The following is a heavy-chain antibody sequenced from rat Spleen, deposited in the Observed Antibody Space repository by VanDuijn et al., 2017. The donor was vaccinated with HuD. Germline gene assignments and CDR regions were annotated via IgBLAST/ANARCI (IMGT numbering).Heavy chain of an antibody. CDR3: ARRHYGYTDYFDY. CDR2: ISYGDSSGHSST. V-gene: IGHV5-29*01. CDR1: GFTFSDYG. Sequence: EVQLVESDGGFVQPGRSLKLSCVVSGFTFSDYGMAWVRQAPTKGLEWVATISYGDSSGHSSTYYRDSVKGRFTISRANAKSTLNLQMDSLRSEDTATYYCARRHYGYTDYFDYWGQGVMVTVSS. D-gene: IGHD1-4*01. J-gene: IGHJ2*01.